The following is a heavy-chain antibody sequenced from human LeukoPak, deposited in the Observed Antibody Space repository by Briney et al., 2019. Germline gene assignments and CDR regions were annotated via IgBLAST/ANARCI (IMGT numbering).Heavy chain of an antibody. CDR1: GGSISSSSYY. D-gene: IGHD3-10*01. CDR3: AHSRIWFGEPGGWFDP. J-gene: IGHJ5*02. CDR2: IYWDDDK. V-gene: IGHV2-5*02. Sequence: TLSLTCTVSGGSISSSSYYWGWIRQPPGKGLEWLALIYWDDDKRYSPSLKSRLTITKDTSKNQVVLTMTNMDPVDTATYYCAHSRIWFGEPGGWFDPWGQGTLVTVSS.